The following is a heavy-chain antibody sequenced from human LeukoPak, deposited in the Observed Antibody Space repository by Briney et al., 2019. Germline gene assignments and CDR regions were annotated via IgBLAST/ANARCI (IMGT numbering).Heavy chain of an antibody. D-gene: IGHD2-2*02. Sequence: GASVKLSCKASRYTFTSYGINWVRQAPGQGLKGRGWISAYNGKTNYAQNLQGRGTMTTDTSQSTAYMELGGLTSDDTAVYYCARAPGQLVYSIRLGKYYYYGMDVWGQGTTVTVTS. CDR1: RYTFTSYG. V-gene: IGHV1-18*01. CDR2: ISAYNGKT. J-gene: IGHJ6*02. CDR3: ARAPGQLVYSIRLGKYYYYGMDV.